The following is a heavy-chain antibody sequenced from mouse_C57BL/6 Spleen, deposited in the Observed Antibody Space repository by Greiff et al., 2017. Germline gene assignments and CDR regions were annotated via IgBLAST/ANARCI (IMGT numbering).Heavy chain of an antibody. V-gene: IGHV1-59*01. J-gene: IGHJ2*01. CDR3: ALRGDY. Sequence: QVQLQQPGAELVRPGTSVKLSCKASGYTFTSYWMHWVKQRPGQGLEWIGVIDPSDSYTNYNQKFKGKATLTVDTSSSTAYMQLSSLTSEDSAVYYCALRGDYWGQGTTLTVS. CDR1: GYTFTSYW. D-gene: IGHD1-1*01. CDR2: IDPSDSYT.